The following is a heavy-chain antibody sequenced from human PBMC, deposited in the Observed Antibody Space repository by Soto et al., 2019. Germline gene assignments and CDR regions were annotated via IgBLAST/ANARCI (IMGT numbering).Heavy chain of an antibody. D-gene: IGHD3-16*01. CDR1: GVSVSNYK. CDR2: LYYSGST. J-gene: IGHJ4*02. Sequence: XTLSIPCTVSGVSVSNYKASWIRQPPGKGLEHIGYLYYSGSTNYNPSLKSRVTISVDTSNKQFSLKLSSATDAETAIYYCARSGHTFGGVIWGQGIMVNVSS. CDR3: ARSGHTFGGVI. V-gene: IGHV4-59*02.